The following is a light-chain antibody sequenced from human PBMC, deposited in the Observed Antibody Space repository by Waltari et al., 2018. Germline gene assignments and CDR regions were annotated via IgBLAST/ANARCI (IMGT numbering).Light chain of an antibody. CDR2: KGN. V-gene: IGLV8-61*01. J-gene: IGLJ3*02. CDR3: LFYMGSGIWV. CDR1: SGSVSSNSY. Sequence: QTVVTQEPSLSVSPGGTVTLTCALSSGSVSSNSYASWYQQPPGQPPRTIVYKGNIRSSGVPERFSGSILENKAALTITGAHADDETDYYCLFYMGSGIWVFGGGTKLTVL.